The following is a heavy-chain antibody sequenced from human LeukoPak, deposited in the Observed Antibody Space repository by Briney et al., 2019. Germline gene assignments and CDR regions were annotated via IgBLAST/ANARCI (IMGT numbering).Heavy chain of an antibody. Sequence: PGGSLRLSCAASGFTFSSYAMHWVRQAPGKGLEWVAVISYDANNKNYADSVKGRFTISRDNSKNTLYLQMNSLRAEDTAVYYCAKDRHPARTDGYYFDYWGQGTLVTVSS. CDR3: AKDRHPARTDGYYFDY. J-gene: IGHJ4*02. D-gene: IGHD1-14*01. V-gene: IGHV3-30*04. CDR2: ISYDANNK. CDR1: GFTFSSYA.